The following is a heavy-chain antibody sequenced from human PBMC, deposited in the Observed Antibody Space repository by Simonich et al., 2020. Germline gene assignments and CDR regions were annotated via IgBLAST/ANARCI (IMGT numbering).Heavy chain of an antibody. CDR2: ISSSGSTI. V-gene: IGHV3-48*03. D-gene: IGHD6-6*01. Sequence: EVQLVESGGGLVQPGGSLRLSCAASGFTFSSYEMNWVRQAPGKGLEWVSYISSSGSTINYANSVKGRFTISRDNAKNSRYLQMNSLRAEDTAVYYCARDFRLQLVEIGTYYYYGMDVWGQGTTVTVSS. CDR3: ARDFRLQLVEIGTYYYYGMDV. CDR1: GFTFSSYE. J-gene: IGHJ6*02.